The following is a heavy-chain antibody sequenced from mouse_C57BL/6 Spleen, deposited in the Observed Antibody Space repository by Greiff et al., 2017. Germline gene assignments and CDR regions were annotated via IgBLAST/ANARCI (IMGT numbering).Heavy chain of an antibody. CDR2: INPSSGYT. CDR1: GYTFTSYT. CDR3: ARLGGSSYYFDY. Sequence: VQLQQSGAELARPGASVKMSCKASGYTFTSYTMHWVKQRPGQGLEWIGYINPSSGYTKYNQKFKDKATLTADKPSSTAYMQLSSLTCEDSAVYYCARLGGSSYYFDYWGQGTTLTVSS. V-gene: IGHV1-4*01. J-gene: IGHJ2*01.